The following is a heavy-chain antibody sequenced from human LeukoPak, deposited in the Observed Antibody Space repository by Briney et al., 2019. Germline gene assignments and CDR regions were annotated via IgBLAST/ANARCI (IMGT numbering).Heavy chain of an antibody. D-gene: IGHD2-8*01. CDR3: ACTAGY. V-gene: IGHV4-34*01. CDR1: GGSFSGYY. J-gene: IGHJ4*02. CDR2: INHSGST. Sequence: SETLSLTCAVYGGSFSGYYWNWIRQPPGKGLEWIGEINHSGSTNYNPSLKSRVTISVDTSKNQFSLKLSSVTAADTAVHYCACTAGYWGQGTLVTVSS.